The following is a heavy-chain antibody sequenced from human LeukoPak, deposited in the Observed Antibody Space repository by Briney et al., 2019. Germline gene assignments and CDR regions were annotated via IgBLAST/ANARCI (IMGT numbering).Heavy chain of an antibody. CDR1: GLTFSRYN. CDR2: IGTSSNNI. CDR3: ASGTVGNYALDY. Sequence: SGGSLRFSCAASGLTFSRYNMNWVRQAPGKGLEWVSSIGTSSNNIYYTDSVKGRFTISRDNAKNSLYLQVDSLRVEDTAVYFCASGTVGNYALDYWGQGTLVTVSS. D-gene: IGHD1-7*01. J-gene: IGHJ4*02. V-gene: IGHV3-21*01.